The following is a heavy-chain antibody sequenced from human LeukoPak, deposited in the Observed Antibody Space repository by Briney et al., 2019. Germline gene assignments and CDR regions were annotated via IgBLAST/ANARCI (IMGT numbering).Heavy chain of an antibody. D-gene: IGHD3-22*01. V-gene: IGHV3-23*01. CDR2: ISGSGGST. Sequence: PGGTLRLSCAASGFTFSSYGMSWVRQAPGKGLEWVSAISGSGGSTYYADSVKGRFTISRDNSKNTLYLQMNSLRAEDTAVYYCARDGAYDSKDRWGQGTLVTVSS. CDR3: ARDGAYDSKDR. J-gene: IGHJ5*02. CDR1: GFTFSSYG.